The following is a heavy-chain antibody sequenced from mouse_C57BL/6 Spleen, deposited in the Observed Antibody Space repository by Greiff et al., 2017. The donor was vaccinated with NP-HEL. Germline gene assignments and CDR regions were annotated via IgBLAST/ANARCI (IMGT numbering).Heavy chain of an antibody. CDR2: ISSGSSTI. D-gene: IGHD2-4*01. Sequence: EVKLVESGGGLVKPGGSLKLSCAASGFTFSDYGMHWVRQAPEKGLEWVAYISSGSSTIYYADTVKGRFTISRDNAKNTLFLQMTSLRSEDTAMYYCARRSYYDYETWFAYWGQGTLVTVSA. V-gene: IGHV5-17*01. CDR1: GFTFSDYG. CDR3: ARRSYYDYETWFAY. J-gene: IGHJ3*01.